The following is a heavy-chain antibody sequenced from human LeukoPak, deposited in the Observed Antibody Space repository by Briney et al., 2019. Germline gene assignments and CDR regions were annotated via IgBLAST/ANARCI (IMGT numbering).Heavy chain of an antibody. CDR1: GFTFSHYA. D-gene: IGHD6-13*01. CDR3: ARDRAAAPWGYFDY. V-gene: IGHV3-30-3*01. CDR2: ISYDGSNI. Sequence: GRSLRLSCEASGFTFSHYAMHWVRQSPGKGLEWVALISYDGSNIQYADSVKGRFTISRDNSKNTLYLQMNTLRTEGTALYYCARDRAAAPWGYFDYWGQGTLVTVSS. J-gene: IGHJ4*02.